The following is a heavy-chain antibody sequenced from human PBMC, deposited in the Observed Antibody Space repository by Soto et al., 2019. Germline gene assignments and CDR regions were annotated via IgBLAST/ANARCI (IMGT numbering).Heavy chain of an antibody. J-gene: IGHJ6*02. D-gene: IGHD6-19*01. CDR1: GGSISSSSYY. CDR3: ATKTGGGWEDGMDV. CDR2: IYYSGST. Sequence: QLQLQESGPGLVKPSETLSLTCTVSGGSISSSSYYWGWIRQPPGKGLEWIGSIYYSGSTYYNPSLKSRVTITVDTSKNRFSLKLNSVTAANTAEYYCATKTGGGWEDGMDVWGQGTTDTVSS. V-gene: IGHV4-39*01.